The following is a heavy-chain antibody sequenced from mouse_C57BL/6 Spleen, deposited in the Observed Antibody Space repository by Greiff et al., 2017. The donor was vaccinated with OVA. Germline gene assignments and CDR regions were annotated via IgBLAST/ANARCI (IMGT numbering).Heavy chain of an antibody. CDR3: ARNHGSSDAMDY. V-gene: IGHV1-76*01. CDR1: GYTFTDYY. D-gene: IGHD1-1*01. Sequence: VQLQQSGAELVRPGASVKLSCKASGYTFTDYYINWVKQRPGQGLEWIARIYPGSGNTYYNEKFKGKATLTAEKSSSTAYMQLSSLTSEDSAVYFCARNHGSSDAMDYWGQGTSVTVSS. CDR2: IYPGSGNT. J-gene: IGHJ4*01.